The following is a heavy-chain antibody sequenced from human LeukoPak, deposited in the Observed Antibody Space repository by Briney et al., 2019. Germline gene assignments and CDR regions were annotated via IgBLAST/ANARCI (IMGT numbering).Heavy chain of an antibody. Sequence: GASVKVSCKASGYTFTSYYMHWVRQAPGQGLEWMGWINPNSGGTKYAQKFQGRVTMTRDTSISTAYMELSRLRSDDTAVYYCVRETVAGDNWFDPWGQGTLVTVSS. CDR1: GYTFTSYY. CDR3: VRETVAGDNWFDP. V-gene: IGHV1-2*02. D-gene: IGHD4-11*01. CDR2: INPNSGGT. J-gene: IGHJ5*02.